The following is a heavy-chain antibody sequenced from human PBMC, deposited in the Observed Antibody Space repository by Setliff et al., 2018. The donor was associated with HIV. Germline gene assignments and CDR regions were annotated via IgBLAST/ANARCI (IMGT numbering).Heavy chain of an antibody. CDR1: GDSISGHF. J-gene: IGHJ6*03. Sequence: SETLSLTCTVSGDSISGHFWNWIRQTPDKGLEWIGRAYYNGQDDHNPSLRSRLTISVDTSKNQFSLTLTSVTAADMAIYYCARGIVPPTRQGYYYMDVWGKGTTVTVS. CDR2: AYYNGQD. V-gene: IGHV4-59*11. D-gene: IGHD2-21*01. CDR3: ARGIVPPTRQGYYYMDV.